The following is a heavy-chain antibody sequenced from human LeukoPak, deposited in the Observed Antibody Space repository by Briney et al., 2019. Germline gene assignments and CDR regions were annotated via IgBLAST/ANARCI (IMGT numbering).Heavy chain of an antibody. CDR2: IFPADSDT. CDR1: GYSFSGYW. D-gene: IGHD1-1*01. Sequence: GESLKISCQGSGYSFSGYWIGWVRQMPGKGLEWMGIIFPADSDTRYSPSFQGHITISVDKSISTAYLQWSSLKASDTAMYYCARDWKDPAAFDIWGQGTMVTVSS. J-gene: IGHJ3*02. V-gene: IGHV5-51*01. CDR3: ARDWKDPAAFDI.